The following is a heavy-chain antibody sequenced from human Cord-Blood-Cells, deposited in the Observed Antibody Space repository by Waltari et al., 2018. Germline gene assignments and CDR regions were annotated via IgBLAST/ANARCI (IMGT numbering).Heavy chain of an antibody. D-gene: IGHD1-26*01. CDR2: IYYSGST. CDR1: GGSISSHY. J-gene: IGHJ6*02. CDR3: ARGEGGATIYYHGMDV. V-gene: IGHV4-59*11. Sequence: QVQLQESGPGLVKPSETLSLTCTVSGGSISSHYWSWIRQPPGKGLEWIGYIYYSGSTNYNPSLKRRVTISVDTSKNQFSLKLSSVTAADTAVYYCARGEGGATIYYHGMDVWGQGTTVTVSS.